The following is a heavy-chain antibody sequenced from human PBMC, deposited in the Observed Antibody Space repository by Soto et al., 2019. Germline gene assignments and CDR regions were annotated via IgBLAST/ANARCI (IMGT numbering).Heavy chain of an antibody. Sequence: QVPLVQSGAEVKKPGASVKVSCKASGYTFTSYDINWVRQATGQGLEWMGWMNPNSGNTGYAQKFQGRVTMTRNTSISTAYMELSSLRSEDTAVYYCARRYYDFWSGYFSSYYYYYGMDVWGQGTTVTVSS. D-gene: IGHD3-3*01. CDR2: MNPNSGNT. CDR1: GYTFTSYD. V-gene: IGHV1-8*01. J-gene: IGHJ6*02. CDR3: ARRYYDFWSGYFSSYYYYYGMDV.